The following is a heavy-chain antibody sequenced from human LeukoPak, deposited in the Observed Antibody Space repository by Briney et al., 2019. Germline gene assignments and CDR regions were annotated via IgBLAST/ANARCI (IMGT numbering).Heavy chain of an antibody. D-gene: IGHD4-17*01. CDR3: ARVQMTTVMVGIDY. CDR2: IYYSGST. V-gene: IGHV4-31*03. Sequence: SQTLSLTCTVSGGSISSGGYYWSWIRQHPGKGLEWIGYIYYSGSTYYNPSLKSRVTISVDTSKNQFSLKLSSVTAADTAVYYCARVQMTTVMVGIDYWGQGTLVTVSS. J-gene: IGHJ4*02. CDR1: GGSISSGGYY.